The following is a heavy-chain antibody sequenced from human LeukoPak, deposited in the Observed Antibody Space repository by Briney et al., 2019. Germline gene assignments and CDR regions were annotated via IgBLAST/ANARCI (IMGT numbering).Heavy chain of an antibody. J-gene: IGHJ4*02. CDR3: ARIAYYDFWSGYYTPPWGLDY. CDR2: INHSGST. Sequence: PSETLSLTCAVYGGSFSGYYWSWIRQPPGKGLEWIGEINHSGSTNYNPSLKSRVTISVDTSKNQFSLKLSSVTAADTAVYYCARIAYYDFWSGYYTPPWGLDYWGQGTLVTVSS. V-gene: IGHV4-34*01. CDR1: GGSFSGYY. D-gene: IGHD3-3*01.